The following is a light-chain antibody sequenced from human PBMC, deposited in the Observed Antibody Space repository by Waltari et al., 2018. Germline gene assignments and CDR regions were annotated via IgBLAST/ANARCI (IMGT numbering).Light chain of an antibody. CDR2: DAS. CDR1: QIVSSY. V-gene: IGKV3-11*01. CDR3: QQRSTWPILT. Sequence: EIVLTQSPATLSLSPGERATLSCRASQIVSSYLGWYQQKPGQAPRLLIYDASTRATCVPGRFSGSGSGTDFTLTISSLEPEDFAIYYCQQRSTWPILTFGGGTKVEIK. J-gene: IGKJ4*01.